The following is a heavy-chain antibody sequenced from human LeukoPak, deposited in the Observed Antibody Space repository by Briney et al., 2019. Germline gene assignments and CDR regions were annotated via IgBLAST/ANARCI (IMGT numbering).Heavy chain of an antibody. CDR1: GFTFAKYA. CDR3: AKREYSSSEFDY. CDR2: ISGSGGST. V-gene: IGHV3-23*01. Sequence: PGGSLRLSCAASGFTFAKYAMSWVRQAPGKGLEWVSAISGSGGSTYYADSVKGRFTISRDNSKNTLYLQMNSLRAEDTAVYYCAKREYSSSEFDYWGQGTLVTVSS. J-gene: IGHJ4*02. D-gene: IGHD6-6*01.